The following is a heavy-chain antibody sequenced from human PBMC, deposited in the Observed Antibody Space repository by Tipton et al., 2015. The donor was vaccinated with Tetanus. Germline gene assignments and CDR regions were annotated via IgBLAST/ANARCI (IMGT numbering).Heavy chain of an antibody. V-gene: IGHV3-11*01. CDR3: ARSESRIAPRISWGMDI. J-gene: IGHJ6*02. CDR2: ISHTGTTT. D-gene: IGHD6-6*01. Sequence: SLRLSCAASGFTFSAYYMSWIRLAPGKGLEWISYISHTGTTTYYSASVMGRFTVSRDNTKNSLYLEINSLRAEDTAVYYCARSESRIAPRISWGMDIWGQGTTVTASS. CDR1: GFTFSAYY.